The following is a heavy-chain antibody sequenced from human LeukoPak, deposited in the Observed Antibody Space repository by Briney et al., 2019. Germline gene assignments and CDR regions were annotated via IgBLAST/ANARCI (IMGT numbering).Heavy chain of an antibody. CDR1: GGSVNSGGYY. CDR2: IYHSGST. J-gene: IGHJ4*02. Sequence: SETLSLTCTISGGSVNSGGYYWSWIRQSPGKGLEWIGYIYHSGSTNYNPSLKSRVTISVDRFKNHFSLKLKSVTAADTAVYYCARTQKNTYSGTSRGRYFDYWGQGTLVTVSS. V-gene: IGHV4-30-2*06. CDR3: ARTQKNTYSGTSRGRYFDY. D-gene: IGHD1-26*01.